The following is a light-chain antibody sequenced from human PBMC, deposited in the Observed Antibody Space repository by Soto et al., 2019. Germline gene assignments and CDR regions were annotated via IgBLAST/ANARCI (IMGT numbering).Light chain of an antibody. Sequence: QSALTQPASVSGSPGQSITISCTGTSNDVGGYNYVSWYQQHPGKAPKLMIYEVSNRPSGVSNRFSGSKSGNTASLTISGLQAEDEADYYCSSFTTTSTLVFGGGTQVTVL. CDR1: SNDVGGYNY. CDR3: SSFTTTSTLV. CDR2: EVS. V-gene: IGLV2-14*01. J-gene: IGLJ3*02.